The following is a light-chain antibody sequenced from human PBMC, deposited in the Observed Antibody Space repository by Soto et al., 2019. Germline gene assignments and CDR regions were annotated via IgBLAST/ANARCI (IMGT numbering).Light chain of an antibody. Sequence: AIQVTQSPSSLSASVGDRGTISCRASQGIGNDLGWYQQKPGKAPKLLIYEASTLQTGVASRFSGSGSGTDFTLTISSLQPEDFATYYCLQDYVYPWTFGQGTKVEVK. CDR3: LQDYVYPWT. J-gene: IGKJ1*01. CDR2: EAS. V-gene: IGKV1-6*01. CDR1: QGIGND.